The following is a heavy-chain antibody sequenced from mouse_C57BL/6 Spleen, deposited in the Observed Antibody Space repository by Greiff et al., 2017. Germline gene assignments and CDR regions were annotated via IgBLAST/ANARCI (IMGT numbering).Heavy chain of an antibody. CDR1: GFTFSDYG. J-gene: IGHJ3*01. Sequence: EVQVVESGGGLVKPGGSLKLSCAASGFTFSDYGMHWVRQAPEKGLEWVAYISSGSSTIYYADTVKGRFTISRDNAKNTLFLQMTSLRSEDTAMYYCAMNPYGSSPWFAYWGQGTLVTVSA. CDR3: AMNPYGSSPWFAY. D-gene: IGHD1-1*01. V-gene: IGHV5-17*01. CDR2: ISSGSSTI.